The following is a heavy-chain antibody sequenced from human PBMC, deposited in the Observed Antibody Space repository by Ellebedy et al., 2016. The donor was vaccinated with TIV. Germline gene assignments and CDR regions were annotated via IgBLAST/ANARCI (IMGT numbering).Heavy chain of an antibody. J-gene: IGHJ5*01. CDR2: TSPSAGST. CDR3: ASRRGPIVGTLGGFDS. Sequence: GGSLRLXXAASGFTFSSYPMRWVRQAPGQGLDWVSATSPSAGSTHYADSVQGRFTISRDYSKNTLFLHMNSLRAEDTAVYYCASRRGPIVGTLGGFDSWGQGTLVTVSS. V-gene: IGHV3-23*01. D-gene: IGHD1-26*01. CDR1: GFTFSSYP.